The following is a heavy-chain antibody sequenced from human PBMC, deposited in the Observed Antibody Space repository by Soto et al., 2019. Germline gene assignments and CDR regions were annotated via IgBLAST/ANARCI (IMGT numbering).Heavy chain of an antibody. CDR1: GGSISSNSYY. CDR3: SSHVHPHGYEYYFDS. Sequence: QLQLQESGPGLVKPSETLPLTCTASGGSISSNSYYWGWIRQSPGKGLEWIGSIGYTGTIYYNPALQSRVTMCVDTSENQISLRLSAMTAADTAVYYCSSHVHPHGYEYYFDSWSQGTLVTVSS. CDR2: IGYTGTI. J-gene: IGHJ4*02. D-gene: IGHD3-3*01. V-gene: IGHV4-39*01.